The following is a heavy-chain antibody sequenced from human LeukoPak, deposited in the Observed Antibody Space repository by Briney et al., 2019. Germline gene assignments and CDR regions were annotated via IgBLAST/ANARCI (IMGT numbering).Heavy chain of an antibody. CDR2: INPNSGGT. Sequence: ASVKVSCKASGYTFTGYYMHWVRQAPGQGLEWMGWINPNSGGTNYAQKFQGRVNMTRDTSISTAYMELSRLRSDDTAVYYCAREFAYSGSYWGQGTLVTVSS. V-gene: IGHV1-2*02. D-gene: IGHD1-26*01. J-gene: IGHJ4*02. CDR1: GYTFTGYY. CDR3: AREFAYSGSY.